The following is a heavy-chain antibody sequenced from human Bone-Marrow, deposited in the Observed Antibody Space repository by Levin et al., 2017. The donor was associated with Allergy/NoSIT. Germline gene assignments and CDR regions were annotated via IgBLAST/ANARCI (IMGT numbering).Heavy chain of an antibody. Sequence: GESLKISCAASGFTFSNYAMHWVRQAPGKGLEWVAIISYDGSKQYYGDSVKGRFAISRDNSKNTLFLLMNSLRGEDTAVYYCSKDRDVSRVYLWNGYFRHWGQGTLVTVSS. D-gene: IGHD1-1*01. CDR1: GFTFSNYA. CDR2: ISYDGSKQ. CDR3: SKDRDVSRVYLWNGYFRH. J-gene: IGHJ1*01. V-gene: IGHV3-30*09.